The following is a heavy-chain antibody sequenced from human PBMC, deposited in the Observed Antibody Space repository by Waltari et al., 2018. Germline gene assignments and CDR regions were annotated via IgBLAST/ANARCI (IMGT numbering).Heavy chain of an antibody. CDR3: ARDSHWGSDY. D-gene: IGHD7-27*01. CDR1: GFTFSSYN. Sequence: EVQLVESGGGLVQPGGSLRLSCAASGFTFSSYNMNWVRQAPGKGLEWVSFITSTSSNKYYADSVKGRLTISRDNAKNSLYLQMDSLRVDDTGVYYCARDSHWGSDYWGQGTLVTVSS. J-gene: IGHJ4*02. CDR2: ITSTSSNK. V-gene: IGHV3-48*04.